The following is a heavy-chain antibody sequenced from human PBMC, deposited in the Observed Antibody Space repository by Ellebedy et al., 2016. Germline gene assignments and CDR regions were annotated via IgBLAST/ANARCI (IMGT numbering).Heavy chain of an antibody. CDR2: ISGSSSNK. J-gene: IGHJ4*02. V-gene: IGHV3-48*01. D-gene: IGHD3-3*01. CDR1: GFTFRSYG. Sequence: GESLKISXAASGFTFRSYGMNWVRQAPGKGLEWVSYISGSSSNKYYADSVKGRFTISRDNTKNSLFLQMSTLRAEDTAVYYCAKDGRFVEHFHEFFDYWGQGILVTVSS. CDR3: AKDGRFVEHFHEFFDY.